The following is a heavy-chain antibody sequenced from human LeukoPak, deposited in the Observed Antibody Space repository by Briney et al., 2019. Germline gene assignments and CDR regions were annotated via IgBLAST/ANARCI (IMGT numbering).Heavy chain of an antibody. CDR3: ARVRYDSTASYFDY. V-gene: IGHV3-23*01. D-gene: IGHD3-22*01. J-gene: IGHJ4*02. CDR1: GFTFSSYG. CDR2: VTSSGST. Sequence: GGSLRLSCAASGFTFSSYGMHWVRQAPGKGLEWVSAVTSSGSTYYADSVKGRFTISRDNSKNALYLQVNSLRAEDTAVYYCARVRYDSTASYFDYWGQGTLVTVSS.